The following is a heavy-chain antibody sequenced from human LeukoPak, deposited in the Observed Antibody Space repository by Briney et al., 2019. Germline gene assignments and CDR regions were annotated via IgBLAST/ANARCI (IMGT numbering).Heavy chain of an antibody. V-gene: IGHV4-4*07. D-gene: IGHD6-13*01. J-gene: IGHJ1*01. Sequence: SETLSLTCTVSGGSISSYYWSWIRQPAGKGLEWVGRIYTSGSTNYNPSLKSRVTISVDTSKNQFSLKLSSVTAADTAVYYCARGRSSSWFSEYFQHWGQGTLVTVSS. CDR2: IYTSGST. CDR1: GGSISSYY. CDR3: ARGRSSSWFSEYFQH.